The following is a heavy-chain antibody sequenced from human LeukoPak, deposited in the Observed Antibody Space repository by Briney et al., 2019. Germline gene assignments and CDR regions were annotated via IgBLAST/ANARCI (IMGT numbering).Heavy chain of an antibody. CDR1: GYTFTSYY. CDR3: ARDRDTYYDILTGYSSYYFDY. CDR2: INPSGGST. V-gene: IGHV1-46*01. Sequence: ASVKVSCKASGYTFTSYYMHWVRQAPGQGLEWMGIINPSGGSTSYAQKFQGRVTMTRDTSTSTVYMELSSLRSEDTAVYYCARDRDTYYDILTGYSSYYFDYRGQGTLVTVSS. D-gene: IGHD3-9*01. J-gene: IGHJ4*02.